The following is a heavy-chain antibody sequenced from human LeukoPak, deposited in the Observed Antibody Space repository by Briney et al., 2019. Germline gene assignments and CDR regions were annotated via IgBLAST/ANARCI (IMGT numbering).Heavy chain of an antibody. CDR1: GFTFSNAW. CDR3: AKQQPGERYYFDY. V-gene: IGHV3-23*01. J-gene: IGHJ4*02. Sequence: GSLRLSCAASGFTFSNAWMSWVRQAPGKGLEWVSTLGDRGDTYYADSVKGRFTISRDSSKNTLYLRMNSLRAEDTAVYFCAKQQPGERYYFDYWGQGTLVTVSS. D-gene: IGHD3-16*01. CDR2: LGDRGDT.